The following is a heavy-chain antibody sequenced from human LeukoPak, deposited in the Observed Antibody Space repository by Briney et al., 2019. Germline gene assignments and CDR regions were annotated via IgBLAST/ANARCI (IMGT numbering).Heavy chain of an antibody. CDR3: ARGEEMATSYDY. D-gene: IGHD5-24*01. CDR1: GGAFSSYA. V-gene: IGHV1-69*05. Sequence: SVKASCKASGGAFSSYAISWVRQAPGQGLEWMGGIIPIFGTANYAQKFQGRVTITTDESTSTAYMELSSLRSEDTAVYYCARGEEMATSYDYWGQGTLVTVSS. CDR2: IIPIFGTA. J-gene: IGHJ4*02.